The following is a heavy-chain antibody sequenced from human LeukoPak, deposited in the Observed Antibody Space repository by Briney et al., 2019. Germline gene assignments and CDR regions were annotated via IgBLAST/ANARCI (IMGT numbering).Heavy chain of an antibody. V-gene: IGHV3-21*01. CDR1: GFTFSSYA. Sequence: GGSLRLSCAASGFTFSSYAMSWVRQAPGKGLEWVSSISSSSSYIYYADSVKGRFTISRDNAKNSLYLQMNSLRAEDTAVYYCARDGMGIAARLYRRYFDYWGQGTLVTVSS. CDR2: ISSSSSYI. D-gene: IGHD6-6*01. J-gene: IGHJ4*02. CDR3: ARDGMGIAARLYRRYFDY.